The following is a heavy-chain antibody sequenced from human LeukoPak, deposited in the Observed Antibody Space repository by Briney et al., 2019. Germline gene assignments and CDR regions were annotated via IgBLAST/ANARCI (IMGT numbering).Heavy chain of an antibody. CDR2: ISYDGSNK. Sequence: GRSLRLSCAASGFTFSSYAMHWVRQAPGKGLEWVAVISYDGSNKYYADSVKGRFTISRDNAKNSLYLQMNSLRAEDTAVYYCAREGNYDFWSGYYMDYWGQGTLVTVSS. V-gene: IGHV3-30-3*01. J-gene: IGHJ4*02. CDR3: AREGNYDFWSGYYMDY. CDR1: GFTFSSYA. D-gene: IGHD3-3*01.